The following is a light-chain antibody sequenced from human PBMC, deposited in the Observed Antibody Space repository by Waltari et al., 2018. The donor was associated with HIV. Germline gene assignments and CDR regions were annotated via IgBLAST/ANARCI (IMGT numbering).Light chain of an antibody. CDR2: EVS. V-gene: IGLV2-11*01. Sequence: QSALTQPRSVSGSPGQSVTISCTGTSSDIGYFDYVSWYQQYPGKAPKVIIYEVSQRPSWVPDRCTASKSGITASLTISGLQDEDEADYYCCSYAGTYTYVFGTGTTVTVL. CDR1: SSDIGYFDY. CDR3: CSYAGTYTYV. J-gene: IGLJ1*01.